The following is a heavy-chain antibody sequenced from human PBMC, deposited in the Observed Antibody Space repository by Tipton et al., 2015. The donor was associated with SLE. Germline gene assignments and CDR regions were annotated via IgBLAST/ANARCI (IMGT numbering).Heavy chain of an antibody. Sequence: GSLRLSCAASGFTFSSYAMSWVRQAPGKGLEWVSGISGRGGSKFYADSVKGRFTISRDNSKNTLYLQMNSLRAEDTAVYYCAKIRVEGYYNFWSGYYPYYYDMDVWGQGTTVTVSS. CDR1: GFTFSSYA. D-gene: IGHD3-3*01. V-gene: IGHV3-23*01. CDR2: ISGRGGSK. CDR3: AKIRVEGYYNFWSGYYPYYYDMDV. J-gene: IGHJ6*02.